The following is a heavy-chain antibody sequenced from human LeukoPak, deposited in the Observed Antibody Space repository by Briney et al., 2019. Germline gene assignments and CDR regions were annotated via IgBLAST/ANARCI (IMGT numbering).Heavy chain of an antibody. CDR1: GFTFSSYG. J-gene: IGHJ4*02. D-gene: IGHD4-17*01. Sequence: GGSLRLSCAASGFTFSSYGMHWVRQAPGKGLEWVSVIYSGGGTSYADSVKGRFTISRDNSMNMLSLQMNSLRAEDTAVYYCARVTTTFYFDSWGQGAVVTVSS. V-gene: IGHV3-66*01. CDR3: ARVTTTFYFDS. CDR2: IYSGGGT.